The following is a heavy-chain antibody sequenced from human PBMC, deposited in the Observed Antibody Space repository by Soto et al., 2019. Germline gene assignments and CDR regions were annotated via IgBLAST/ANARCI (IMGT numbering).Heavy chain of an antibody. Sequence: GGSLRLSCAASGFTFSDYYMGWIRQAPGRGLEWVSYISTSGSYTNYADSVKDRLTISRDNAKNSLYLQINSLRAEDTAVYFCATLKQAYSSGWYLGSWGQGTLVTVSS. J-gene: IGHJ5*02. CDR2: ISTSGSYT. V-gene: IGHV3-11*03. CDR1: GFTFSDYY. D-gene: IGHD6-19*01. CDR3: ATLKQAYSSGWYLGS.